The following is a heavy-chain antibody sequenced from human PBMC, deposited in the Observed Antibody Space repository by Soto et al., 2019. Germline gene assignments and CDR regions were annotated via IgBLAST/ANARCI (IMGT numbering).Heavy chain of an antibody. CDR3: ARHNDYGSPHFDY. CDR2: IYYSGST. V-gene: IGHV4-39*01. J-gene: IGHJ4*02. CDR1: GGSISSSSYY. D-gene: IGHD3-10*01. Sequence: QLQLQESGPGLVKPSETLSLTCTVSGGSISSSSYYWGWIRQPPGKGLEGIGSIYYSGSTYYNPSLKSRVTISVDTSKNQFSLKLSSVTAADTAVYYCARHNDYGSPHFDYWGQGTLVTVSS.